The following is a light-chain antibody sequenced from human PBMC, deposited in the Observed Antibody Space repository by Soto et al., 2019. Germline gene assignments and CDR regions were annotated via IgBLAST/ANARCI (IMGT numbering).Light chain of an antibody. J-gene: IGKJ5*01. CDR2: AAS. Sequence: DIQMTQSPSSVSASVGDRVTITCRASQSISSSLAWYQQKPGTVPKLLIYAASSLQSGVPSRFSGSGAGTEFTLSINSLQPEYFGTYYCQQGDSFPISFGQGTRLEIK. V-gene: IGKV1-12*01. CDR3: QQGDSFPIS. CDR1: QSISSS.